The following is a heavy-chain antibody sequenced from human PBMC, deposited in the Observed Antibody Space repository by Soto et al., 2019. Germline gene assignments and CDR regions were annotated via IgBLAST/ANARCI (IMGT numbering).Heavy chain of an antibody. CDR1: GGTFSSYA. CDR2: IIPIFGTG. D-gene: IGHD4-17*01. Sequence: SVKVSCKASGGTFSSYAISWVRQAPGQGLEWMGGIIPIFGTGNYAQKFQGRVTITADKSTSTAYMELSSLRSEDTAVCYCASTTTVVTPDYYYHYGMVVWCQATTVTVSS. CDR3: ASTTTVVTPDYYYHYGMVV. J-gene: IGHJ6*02. V-gene: IGHV1-69*06.